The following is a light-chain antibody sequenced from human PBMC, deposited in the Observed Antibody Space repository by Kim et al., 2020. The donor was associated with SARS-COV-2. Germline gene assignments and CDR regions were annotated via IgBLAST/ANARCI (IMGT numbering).Light chain of an antibody. CDR3: QQYNSYSYT. CDR2: QAS. V-gene: IGKV1-5*03. J-gene: IGKJ2*01. CDR1: QSISNW. Sequence: DIQMTQSPSTLSASVGDRVTITCRASQSISNWLAWYQQKPGKAPKLLIYQASSLESGVPSRFSGSGSGTEFTLTISSLQPDDFAAYYCQQYNSYSYTFGQGTKLEI.